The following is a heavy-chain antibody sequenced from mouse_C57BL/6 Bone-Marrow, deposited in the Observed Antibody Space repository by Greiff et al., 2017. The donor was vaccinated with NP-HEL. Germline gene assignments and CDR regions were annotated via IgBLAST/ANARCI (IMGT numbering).Heavy chain of an antibody. D-gene: IGHD2-3*01. J-gene: IGHJ4*01. Sequence: QVQLQQPGAELVKPGASVKLSCKASGYTFTSYWMHWVKQRPGQGLVWIGMIHPNSGSTNYNEKFKSKATLTVDKSSSTAYMQLSSLTSEDSAVYYCARWGWLLSLYAMDYWGQGTSVTVSS. V-gene: IGHV1-64*01. CDR1: GYTFTSYW. CDR3: ARWGWLLSLYAMDY. CDR2: IHPNSGST.